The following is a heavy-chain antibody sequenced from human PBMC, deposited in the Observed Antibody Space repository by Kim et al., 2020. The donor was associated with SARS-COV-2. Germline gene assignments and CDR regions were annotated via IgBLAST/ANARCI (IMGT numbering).Heavy chain of an antibody. V-gene: IGHV4-59*01. CDR1: GGSISSYY. CDR3: ARGADALLLWFGESPGGMDV. J-gene: IGHJ6*02. D-gene: IGHD3-10*01. Sequence: SETLSLTCTVSGGSISSYYWSWIRQPPGKGLEWIGYIYYSGSTNYNPSLKSRVTISVDTSKNQFSLKLSSVTAADTAVYYCARGADALLLWFGESPGGMDVWGQGTTVTVSS. CDR2: IYYSGST.